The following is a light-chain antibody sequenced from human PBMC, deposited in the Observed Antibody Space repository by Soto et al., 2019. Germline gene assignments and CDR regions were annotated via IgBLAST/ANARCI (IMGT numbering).Light chain of an antibody. CDR2: GAS. CDR3: QQYGSSPWT. CDR1: QTIRSNY. Sequence: ETVLTQSPGTLSLSPGERATLSCRASQTIRSNYLAWYRQTPGQAPRLLIYGASNRATGIADRFSGRWSGTDFTLIISRLEPEDFALYYCQQYGSSPWTFGQGTKVEIK. J-gene: IGKJ1*01. V-gene: IGKV3-20*01.